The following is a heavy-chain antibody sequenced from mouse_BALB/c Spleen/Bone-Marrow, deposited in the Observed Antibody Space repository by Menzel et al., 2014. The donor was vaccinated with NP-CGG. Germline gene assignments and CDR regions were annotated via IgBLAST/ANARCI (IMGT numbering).Heavy chain of an antibody. Sequence: EVKLQESGAELVKPGASVKLSCTASGFNIKDTYMHWVKQRPEQGLEWIGRIDPANGNTKYDPKFQGKATITADTSSNTAYLQLSSLTSEDTAVYYCARSYGSSPFGYWGQGTTLTVSS. V-gene: IGHV14-3*02. J-gene: IGHJ2*01. CDR2: IDPANGNT. D-gene: IGHD1-1*01. CDR1: GFNIKDTY. CDR3: ARSYGSSPFGY.